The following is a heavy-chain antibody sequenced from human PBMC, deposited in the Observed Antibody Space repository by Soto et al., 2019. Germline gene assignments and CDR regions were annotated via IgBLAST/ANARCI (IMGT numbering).Heavy chain of an antibody. CDR1: VFTFTGYY. J-gene: IGHJ5*02. CDR2: INPNSGGT. D-gene: IGHD5-18*01. Sequence: GGSLRLSCAGSVFTFTGYYMHWVRQAPGQGLEWMGWINPNSGGTNYAQKFQGRVTMTRDTSISTAYMELSRLRSDDTAVYYCARVNGYSYGLVRSLGQYNWFDPWGRGTLVTVSS. V-gene: IGHV1-2*02. CDR3: ARVNGYSYGLVRSLGQYNWFDP.